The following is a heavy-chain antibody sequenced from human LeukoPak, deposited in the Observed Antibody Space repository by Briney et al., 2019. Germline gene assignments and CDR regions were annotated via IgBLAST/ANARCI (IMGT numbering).Heavy chain of an antibody. CDR1: GFTFSSYT. CDR3: ARYSGSYYYPPAWDL. J-gene: IGHJ4*02. Sequence: AGGSLRLSCAASGFTFSSYTMSWVRRAPGKGLEWVSTITTSDGNTYYADSVKGRFTVSRDNSKNTLYLQMDSLRADDTAVYYCARYSGSYYYPPAWDLWGQGTLVTVSS. V-gene: IGHV3-23*01. D-gene: IGHD1-26*01. CDR2: ITTSDGNT.